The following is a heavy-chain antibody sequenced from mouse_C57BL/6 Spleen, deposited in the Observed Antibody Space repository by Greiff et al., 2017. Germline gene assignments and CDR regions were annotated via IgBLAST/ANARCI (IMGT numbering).Heavy chain of an antibody. CDR1: GFSFTSYG. V-gene: IGHV2-6*03. CDR2: LWSDGST. CDR3: ARDSSGYRAMDG. D-gene: IGHD3-2*02. J-gene: IGHJ4*01. Sequence: QVQLKESGPGLVAPSQTLSITCTASGFSFTSYGVHWVRQPPGKGLEWLVVLWSDGSTTYNSALKSSLSISKDNSKSQVFLKMSSLQTDDTAMYYCARDSSGYRAMDGWGPGTSVTVSS.